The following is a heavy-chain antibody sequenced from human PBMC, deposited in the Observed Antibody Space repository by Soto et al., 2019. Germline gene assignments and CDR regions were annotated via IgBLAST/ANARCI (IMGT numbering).Heavy chain of an antibody. D-gene: IGHD2-15*01. Sequence: PGGSLRLSCAASGFTFITAWMNWVRQAPGKGLEWVGRIKSKNDGGTTDYAAPVKGRFTISRDDSKNTVYLQMNSLRTEDTALYYCAADLPGHGGGSEFDYWGQGTPVTVSS. V-gene: IGHV3-15*07. CDR2: IKSKNDGGTT. J-gene: IGHJ4*01. CDR1: GFTFITAW. CDR3: AADLPGHGGGSEFDY.